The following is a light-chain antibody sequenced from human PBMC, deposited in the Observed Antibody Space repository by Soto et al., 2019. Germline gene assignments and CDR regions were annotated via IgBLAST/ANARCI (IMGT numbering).Light chain of an antibody. CDR3: QQSYSSPPT. CDR1: QSISNH. Sequence: DIQMTQSPSSLSESLEDSVSIXXRASQSISNHLNWYQQKPGKAPKVXIFAASSLQSGVPSRFSGSRAGPDFTLTISSLQPEDFATYYCQQSYSSPPTFGQGTKVDIK. J-gene: IGKJ1*01. V-gene: IGKV1-39*01. CDR2: AAS.